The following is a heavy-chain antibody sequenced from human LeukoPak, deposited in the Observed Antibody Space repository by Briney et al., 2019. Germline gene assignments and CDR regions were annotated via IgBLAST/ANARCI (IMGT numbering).Heavy chain of an antibody. CDR2: IYASGSA. CDR1: GGSISGYF. J-gene: IGHJ4*02. D-gene: IGHD1-7*01. V-gene: IGHV4-4*09. CDR3: ARLLRGGNYYFDY. Sequence: SETLSLTRTVSGGSISGYFWSWIRQPPGKGLEWIGNIYASGSAIYNPSLKSRVTMSVDTSKNQFSLRLTSVTAADTAVYYCARLLRGGNYYFDYWGLGTLVTVSS.